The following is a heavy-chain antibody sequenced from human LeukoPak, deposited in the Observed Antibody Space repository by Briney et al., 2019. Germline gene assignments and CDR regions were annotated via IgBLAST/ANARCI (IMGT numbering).Heavy chain of an antibody. CDR2: IYYSGST. V-gene: IGHV4-61*05. CDR3: ARGNLAAAGPSFFDY. D-gene: IGHD6-13*01. CDR1: GDSISSSSYY. J-gene: IGHJ4*02. Sequence: PSETLSLTCTVSGDSISSSSYYWGWIRQPPGTGLEWIGYIYYSGSTNYNPSLKSRVTISVDTSKNQFSLKLSSVTAADTAVYYCARGNLAAAGPSFFDYWGQGTLVTVSS.